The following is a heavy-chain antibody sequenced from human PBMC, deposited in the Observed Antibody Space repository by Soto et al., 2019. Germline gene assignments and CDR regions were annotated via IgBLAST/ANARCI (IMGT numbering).Heavy chain of an antibody. V-gene: IGHV3-64*01. CDR3: ARGRVEDSSGWATYFDY. CDR1: GFTFSGYS. Sequence: EVQLVESGGGLVQPGGSLRLSCAASGFTFSGYSMFWVRQAPGKGLEYVSAINTNGVNTFYAKSVKGRFTISRDNSKNTMYLHMGRLSAEDMAVYYCARGRVEDSSGWATYFDYWGQGTLVTVSS. CDR2: INTNGVNT. D-gene: IGHD6-19*01. J-gene: IGHJ4*02.